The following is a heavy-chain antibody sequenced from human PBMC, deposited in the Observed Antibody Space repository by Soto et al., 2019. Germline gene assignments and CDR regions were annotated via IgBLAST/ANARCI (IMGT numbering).Heavy chain of an antibody. Sequence: ASVPVSCQASVCTFRNYVIIGLRQAPGKDLESKQGIIPIFGTAHYAQNIQARVTITADTSVNTVYLELSSLRSDDTAVYYCASTKYDSSAYYYRYLGLWGRGTLVTVSS. V-gene: IGHV1-69*06. CDR3: ASTKYDSSAYYYRYLGL. CDR2: IIPIFGTA. D-gene: IGHD3-22*01. CDR1: VCTFRNYV. J-gene: IGHJ2*01.